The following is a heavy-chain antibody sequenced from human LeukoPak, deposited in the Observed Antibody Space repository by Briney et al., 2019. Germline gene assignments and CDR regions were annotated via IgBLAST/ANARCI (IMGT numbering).Heavy chain of an antibody. J-gene: IGHJ6*02. Sequence: SVKVSCKASGGTFSSYAISWVRQAPGQGLEWMGGIIPIFGTANYAQKFPGRVTITTDESTSTAYMELSSLRSEDTAVYYCARDPGIAAAGARDVWGQGTTVTVSS. CDR1: GGTFSSYA. CDR3: ARDPGIAAAGARDV. V-gene: IGHV1-69*05. CDR2: IIPIFGTA. D-gene: IGHD6-13*01.